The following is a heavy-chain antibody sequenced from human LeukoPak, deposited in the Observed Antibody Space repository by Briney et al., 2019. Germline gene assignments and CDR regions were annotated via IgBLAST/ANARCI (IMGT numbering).Heavy chain of an antibody. J-gene: IGHJ3*02. CDR3: ARLGGTPAVNDAFDI. D-gene: IGHD1-1*01. CDR2: IYYSGRT. V-gene: IGHV4-59*08. Sequence: PSETLSLTCSVSGGSTISYYWSWIRQPPGKGLEWIGYIYYSGRTTYNPSLKSRVTISVDTSNHQFSLRLGSVTAADTAVYYCARLGGTPAVNDAFDIWGQGTMVTLSS. CDR1: GGSTISYY.